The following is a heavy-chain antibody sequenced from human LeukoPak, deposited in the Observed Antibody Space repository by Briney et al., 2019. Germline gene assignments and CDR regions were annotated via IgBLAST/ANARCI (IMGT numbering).Heavy chain of an antibody. CDR1: GFTFSSYW. CDR3: ARETRVRWTDY. CDR2: INSDGSST. D-gene: IGHD5-24*01. V-gene: IGHV3-74*01. J-gene: IGHJ4*02. Sequence: GGSLRLSCAASGFTFSSYWMHWVRQAPGKGLVWVSRINSDGSSTSYADSVKGRFTISRDNAKNTLYLQMNSLRAEDTAVYYCARETRVRWTDYWGQGILVTVSS.